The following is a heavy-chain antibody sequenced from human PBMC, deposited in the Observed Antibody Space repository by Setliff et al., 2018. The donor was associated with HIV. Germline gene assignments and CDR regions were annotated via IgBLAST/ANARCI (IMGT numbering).Heavy chain of an antibody. V-gene: IGHV4-31*03. CDR1: GGSISSGGYY. CDR3: ARIGEWGLLKGRAFDI. D-gene: IGHD1-26*01. J-gene: IGHJ3*02. Sequence: PSETLSLTCTVSGGSISSGGYYWSWIRQHPGKGLEWIGYIYYSGSTYYNPSLQSRITISVDTSKNQFSLKMTSVTAADTAVYYCARIGEWGLLKGRAFDIWGQGTMVTVSS. CDR2: IYYSGST.